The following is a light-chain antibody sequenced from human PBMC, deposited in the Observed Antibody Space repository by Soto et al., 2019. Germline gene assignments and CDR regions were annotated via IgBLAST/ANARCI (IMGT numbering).Light chain of an antibody. CDR3: QQYKEWPPYT. V-gene: IGKV3-15*01. J-gene: IGKJ2*01. CDR2: TAS. CDR1: QSVSRN. Sequence: EILMTQSPATLSVSPGERATLSCRASQSVSRNLAWYQQKPGQAPRLPIYTASTRATGVPPRFSGSGSGTEFSLTISSLQSEDFAVYYCQQYKEWPPYTFGQGTKLEI.